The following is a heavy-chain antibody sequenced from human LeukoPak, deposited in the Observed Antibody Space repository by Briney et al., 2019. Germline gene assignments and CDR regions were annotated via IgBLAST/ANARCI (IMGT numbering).Heavy chain of an antibody. D-gene: IGHD3-22*01. V-gene: IGHV1-18*01. CDR3: ARRIEGPYDSSGYYTGENWFDP. CDR1: GYTFTSYG. Sequence: ASVKVSYKASGYTFTSYGISWVRQAPGQGLGWMGWISAYNGNTNYAQKLQGRVTMTTDTSTSTAYMELRSLRSDDTAVYYCARRIEGPYDSSGYYTGENWFDPWGQGTLVTVSS. J-gene: IGHJ5*02. CDR2: ISAYNGNT.